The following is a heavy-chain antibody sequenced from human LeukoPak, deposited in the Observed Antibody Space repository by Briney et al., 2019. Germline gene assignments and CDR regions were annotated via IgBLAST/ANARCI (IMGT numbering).Heavy chain of an antibody. J-gene: IGHJ4*02. CDR2: ISDSGGST. D-gene: IGHD3-22*01. CDR3: AKRGVVIRVILVGFHKEAYYFDS. V-gene: IGHV3-23*01. Sequence: GSLRLSCAVSGITLSNYGMSWVRQAPGKGLEWVAGISDSGGSTNYADSVKGRFTISRDNPKNTLYLHRNSLRAEDTAVYFCAKRGVVIRVILVGFHKEAYYFDSWGQGALVTVSS. CDR1: GITLSNYG.